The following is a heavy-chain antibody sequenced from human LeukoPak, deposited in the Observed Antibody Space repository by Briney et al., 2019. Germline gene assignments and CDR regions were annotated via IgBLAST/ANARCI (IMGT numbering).Heavy chain of an antibody. CDR2: IGGSGGST. CDR1: GFTFSSYS. V-gene: IGHV3-23*01. D-gene: IGHD4-17*01. CDR3: AKTFDNGDYAGFDS. J-gene: IGHJ4*02. Sequence: GGSLRLSCAASGFTFSSYSMNWVRQAPGKGLEWVSHIGGSGGSTYYADSVKGRFTISRDNLKDTLYLRMNSLTADDTALYYCAKTFDNGDYAGFDSWGQGTPVTVSS.